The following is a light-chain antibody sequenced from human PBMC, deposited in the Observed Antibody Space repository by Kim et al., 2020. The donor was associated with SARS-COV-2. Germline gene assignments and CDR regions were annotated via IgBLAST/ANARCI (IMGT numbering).Light chain of an antibody. CDR2: LDD. Sequence: SVSPGQTASIPCSGDQLRDRNADWYQQKPGQSTVLVIYLDDQRPSGIPERFSGSNSGNTATLTISGAQAMDEADYYCQSWDSGAGVFGSGTKVTVL. CDR1: QLRDRN. CDR3: QSWDSGAGV. J-gene: IGLJ1*01. V-gene: IGLV3-1*01.